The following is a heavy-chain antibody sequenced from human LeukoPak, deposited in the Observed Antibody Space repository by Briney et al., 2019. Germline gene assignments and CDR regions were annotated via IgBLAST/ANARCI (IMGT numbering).Heavy chain of an antibody. D-gene: IGHD5-12*01. CDR3: ARVRGYSGYEDH. V-gene: IGHV1-18*04. Sequence: ASVKVSCKASGYTFTSYAISWVRQAPGQGLEWMGWISVYNGNTIYAQKLQGRVTMTTDTSTSTAYMDLRSLRSDDTVVYYCARVRGYSGYEDHWGQGTLVTVSS. CDR1: GYTFTSYA. J-gene: IGHJ4*02. CDR2: ISVYNGNT.